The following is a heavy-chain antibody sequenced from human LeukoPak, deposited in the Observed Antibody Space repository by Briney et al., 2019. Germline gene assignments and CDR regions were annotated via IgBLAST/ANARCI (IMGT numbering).Heavy chain of an antibody. CDR3: ARDALLYCSSTSCYTRFDY. V-gene: IGHV1-69*04. CDR2: IIPILGIA. Sequence: SVKVSCKASGGTFSSYAISWVRQAPGQGLEWMGRIIPILGIANYAQKFQGRVTITADESTSTAYMELSSLRSEDTAVYYCARDALLYCSSTSCYTRFDYWGQGTLVTVSS. J-gene: IGHJ4*02. D-gene: IGHD2-2*02. CDR1: GGTFSSYA.